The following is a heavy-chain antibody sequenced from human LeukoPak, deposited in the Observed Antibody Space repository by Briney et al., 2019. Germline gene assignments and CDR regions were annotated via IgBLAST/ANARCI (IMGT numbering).Heavy chain of an antibody. D-gene: IGHD6-19*01. CDR1: GFTFSSYA. Sequence: GGSLRLSCAASGFTFSSYAMSWVRQAPGKGLEWVSGVSGSGVGTYYADSVKGRFTISRDKSKNTLYLQMNSLRAEDTAIYYCARAGTAVRLGMGFDSWGQGTLVTVSS. CDR3: ARAGTAVRLGMGFDS. J-gene: IGHJ4*02. CDR2: VSGSGVGT. V-gene: IGHV3-23*01.